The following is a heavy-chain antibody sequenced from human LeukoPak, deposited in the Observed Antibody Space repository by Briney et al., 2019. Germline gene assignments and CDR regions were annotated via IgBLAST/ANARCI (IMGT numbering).Heavy chain of an antibody. V-gene: IGHV6-1*01. Sequence: SQTLSLTCAISGDSISSNIAAWHWIRQSPSRGLEWLGRTYYMSKWYNDYAVSVKSRITINPDTSKNQFSLQLNSVTPEDTAVYFCARDQSWTTGFDIWSQGTVVTVSS. J-gene: IGHJ3*02. CDR2: TYYMSKWYN. D-gene: IGHD2-8*02. CDR3: ARDQSWTTGFDI. CDR1: GDSISSNIAA.